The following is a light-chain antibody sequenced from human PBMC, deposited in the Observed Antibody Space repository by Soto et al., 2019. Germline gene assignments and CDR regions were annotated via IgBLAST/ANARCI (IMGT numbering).Light chain of an antibody. J-gene: IGKJ2*01. CDR3: QQYSGTPHT. CDR2: GAS. CDR1: QSVSSN. V-gene: IGKV3-20*01. Sequence: EIVMTQSPATLSVSPGERATLSCRASQSVSSNLAWYQQKPGQAPRLLIYGASSRATGIPDRFSGSGSGTDFTLIISRLEPEDFAMYYCQQYSGTPHTFGQGTKVDIK.